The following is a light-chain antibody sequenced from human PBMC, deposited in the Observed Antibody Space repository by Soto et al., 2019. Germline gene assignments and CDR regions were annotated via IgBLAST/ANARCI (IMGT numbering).Light chain of an antibody. CDR3: QSYDSSLNAYV. V-gene: IGLV1-40*01. CDR2: GHT. J-gene: IGLJ1*01. CDR1: SPKNEAGYD. Sequence: QFLLTQPPSVSGAPGQRAVIPSTGNSPKNEAGYDVHWYQHLPGTAPKLLIYGHTNRPSGVPDRFSGSKSGTSASLAITGLQAEDEADYYCQSYDSSLNAYVFGSGTKVTVL.